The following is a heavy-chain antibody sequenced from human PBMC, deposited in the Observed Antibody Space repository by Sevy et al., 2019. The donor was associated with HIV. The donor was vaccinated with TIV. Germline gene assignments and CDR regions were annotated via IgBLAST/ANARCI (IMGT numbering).Heavy chain of an antibody. CDR1: GFSFKNVG. D-gene: IGHD1-26*01. J-gene: IGHJ3*02. V-gene: IGHV3-15*01. CDR3: ATVLGAGAAGAFEI. Sequence: GGPLRLSCEAPGFSFKNVGLIWVGRPPGKGRGGVGHAKRKREVGPIDYGSPVNGGFTISRDDSKDMLYLQMSSLKTEDTGVYYCATVLGAGAAGAFEIWGQGTMVTVSS. CDR2: AKRKREVGPI.